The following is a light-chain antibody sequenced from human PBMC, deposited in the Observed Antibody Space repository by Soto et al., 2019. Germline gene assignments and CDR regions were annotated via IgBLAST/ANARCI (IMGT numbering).Light chain of an antibody. Sequence: IVLTLSPGTRSLSPGERVTLSCSASQSVYNHMAWYLQKPGQTPRLLIYDAIIRATGIPARFSGSGSGTDFTLTISSLEPEDFAVYYCQQRSNWPRITFGQGTRLEIK. V-gene: IGKV3-11*01. J-gene: IGKJ5*01. CDR1: QSVYNH. CDR2: DAI. CDR3: QQRSNWPRIT.